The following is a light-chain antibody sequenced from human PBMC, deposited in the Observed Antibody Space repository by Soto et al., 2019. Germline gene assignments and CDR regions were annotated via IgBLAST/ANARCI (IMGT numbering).Light chain of an antibody. Sequence: QSVLTQPPSTSGTPRQRVTISCSGSSSNIGTNYVYWYQQFPGTAPKLLIYRNDQRPSGVPDRFSGSKSGTSASLAISGLRSEDEADYYCAAWDDSLRGPLFGGGTKLTVL. CDR1: SSNIGTNY. J-gene: IGLJ3*02. V-gene: IGLV1-47*01. CDR2: RND. CDR3: AAWDDSLRGPL.